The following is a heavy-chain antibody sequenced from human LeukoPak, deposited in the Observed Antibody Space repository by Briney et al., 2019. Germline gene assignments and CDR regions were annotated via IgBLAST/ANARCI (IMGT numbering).Heavy chain of an antibody. CDR2: ISNSDGNT. D-gene: IGHD1-26*01. Sequence: GGSLRLSCAASGFTFSNYAMSWVRQAPGKGLEWVSTISNSDGNTYYADSVKGRFTISRDSSKDTLYLQMNSLRAEDTAVYYCAKDGGSLGGLRDWGQGTLVTVSS. J-gene: IGHJ4*02. V-gene: IGHV3-23*01. CDR3: AKDGGSLGGLRD. CDR1: GFTFSNYA.